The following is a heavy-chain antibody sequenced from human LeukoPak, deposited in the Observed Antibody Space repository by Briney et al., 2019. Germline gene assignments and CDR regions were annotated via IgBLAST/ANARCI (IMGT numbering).Heavy chain of an antibody. CDR3: ARSEGRGYSGYEYYYYYMDV. Sequence: ASVKVSCKASGYTFTSYYMHWVRQAPGQGLEWMGIINPSGGSTSYAQKFQGRVTMTRDMSTSTVYMELSSLRSDDTAVYYCARSEGRGYSGYEYYYYYMDVWGKGTTVTVSS. V-gene: IGHV1-46*01. J-gene: IGHJ6*03. CDR1: GYTFTSYY. D-gene: IGHD5-12*01. CDR2: INPSGGST.